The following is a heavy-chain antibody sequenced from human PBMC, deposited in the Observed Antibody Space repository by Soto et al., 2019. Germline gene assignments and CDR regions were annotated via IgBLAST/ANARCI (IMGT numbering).Heavy chain of an antibody. V-gene: IGHV1-24*01. D-gene: IGHD3-10*01. CDR2: FDPEDGET. J-gene: IGHJ6*02. Sequence: QVQLVQSGAEVKKPGASVKVSCKVSGYTLTELSMHWVRQAPGKGLEWMGGFDPEDGETIYAQKFQGRVTMTEDTSTDTAYMELSSLRSEDTAVYYCATYYYGSGSYQRYYYYGMDVWGQGTTVTVSS. CDR3: ATYYYGSGSYQRYYYYGMDV. CDR1: GYTLTELS.